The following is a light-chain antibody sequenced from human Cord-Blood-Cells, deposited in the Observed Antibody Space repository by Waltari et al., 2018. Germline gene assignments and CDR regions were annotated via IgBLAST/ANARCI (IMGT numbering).Light chain of an antibody. CDR2: DVS. CDR1: SSDVGGYNY. V-gene: IGLV2-11*01. J-gene: IGLJ1*01. Sequence: QSALTQPRSVSGSHGQQVTISCTGTSSDVGGYNYVPCYQQHPGKAPKPMIYDVSKRPSGVPDRFSGSKSGNTASLTISGLQAEDEADYYCCSYAGSYTYVFGTGTKVTVL. CDR3: CSYAGSYTYV.